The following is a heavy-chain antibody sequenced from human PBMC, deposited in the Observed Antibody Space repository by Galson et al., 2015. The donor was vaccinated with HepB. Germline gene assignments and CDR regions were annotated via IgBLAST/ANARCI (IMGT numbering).Heavy chain of an antibody. J-gene: IGHJ3*02. CDR2: IDPSDSYT. V-gene: IGHV5-10-1*01. CDR1: GYSFTSYW. Sequence: QSGAEVKKPGESLKISCKGSGYSFTSYWIGWVRQMPGKGLEWMGRIDPSDSYTNYSPSFQGHVTISADKSISTAYLQWSSLEASDTAMYYCARQPHYYDNAFDIWGQGTMVTVSS. CDR3: ARQPHYYDNAFDI. D-gene: IGHD3-22*01.